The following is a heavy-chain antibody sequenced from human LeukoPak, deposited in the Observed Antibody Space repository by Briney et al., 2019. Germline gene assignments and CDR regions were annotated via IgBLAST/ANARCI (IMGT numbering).Heavy chain of an antibody. CDR2: ISSGGGTI. CDR3: AKELTPNSDRSGFDAFEI. Sequence: GGSLRLSCAASGFTFSTYEMDWVRQAPGKGLEWVSYISSGGGTIYYADSVKGRFTISRGNAKNSLYLQMNSLRAEDTAVYYCAKELTPNSDRSGFDAFEIWGQGTMVTVSS. D-gene: IGHD3-22*01. V-gene: IGHV3-48*03. CDR1: GFTFSTYE. J-gene: IGHJ3*02.